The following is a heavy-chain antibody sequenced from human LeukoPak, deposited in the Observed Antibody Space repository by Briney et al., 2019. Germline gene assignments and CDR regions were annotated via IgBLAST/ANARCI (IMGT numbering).Heavy chain of an antibody. CDR1: GYTFTSYD. V-gene: IGHV1-8*01. Sequence: ASVKVSCKASGYTFTSYDINWVRQATGQGLEWMGWMNPNSGNTGYAQKFQGRVTMTRNTSISTAYMELSSLRSEDTAVYYCAKGRYCSGGSCYSTPNWFDPWGQGTLVTVSS. D-gene: IGHD2-15*01. CDR2: MNPNSGNT. CDR3: AKGRYCSGGSCYSTPNWFDP. J-gene: IGHJ5*02.